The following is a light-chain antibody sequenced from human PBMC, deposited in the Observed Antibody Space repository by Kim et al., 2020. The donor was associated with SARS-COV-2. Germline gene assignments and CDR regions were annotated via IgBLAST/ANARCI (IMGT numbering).Light chain of an antibody. CDR1: SSNIGAGYD. CDR3: QSYDSSLSGSYV. V-gene: IGLV1-40*01. J-gene: IGLJ1*01. Sequence: VTIACTGSSSNIGAGYDVHWYQQLPGTAPKLLISGNSNRPSGVPDRFSGSKSGTSASLAITGLQAEDEADYYCQSYDSSLSGSYVFGTGTKVTVL. CDR2: GNS.